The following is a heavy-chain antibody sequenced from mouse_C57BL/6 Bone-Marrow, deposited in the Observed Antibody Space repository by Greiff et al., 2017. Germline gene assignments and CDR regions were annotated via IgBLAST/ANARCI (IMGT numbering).Heavy chain of an antibody. CDR2: LSGGGGNT. CDR3: GRRYYFDY. CDR1: GFTISSYT. Sequence: EVKLVESGGGLVKPGGSLKLSCAASGFTISSYTMSWVRQTPEKRLEWVATLSGGGGNTYYPDSVMGRFTISRDNAKNTLYLQMSSLRSEDTALYYCGRRYYFDYWGQGTTLTVSS. V-gene: IGHV5-9*01. J-gene: IGHJ2*01.